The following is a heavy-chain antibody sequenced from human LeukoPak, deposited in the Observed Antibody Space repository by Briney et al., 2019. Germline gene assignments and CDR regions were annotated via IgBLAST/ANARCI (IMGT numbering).Heavy chain of an antibody. CDR3: TKASRGWNPYDY. CDR2: ISGSGCST. CDR1: GFTFSSYA. Sequence: GGSLRLSCAASGFTFSSYAMSWVRQAPGKGLEWVSAISGSGCSTYYADSVKGRFTISRDNSKNPLYLQMNSLRGEDTAVYYCTKASRGWNPYDYWGRGTMVTVSS. V-gene: IGHV3-23*01. D-gene: IGHD6-19*01. J-gene: IGHJ4*02.